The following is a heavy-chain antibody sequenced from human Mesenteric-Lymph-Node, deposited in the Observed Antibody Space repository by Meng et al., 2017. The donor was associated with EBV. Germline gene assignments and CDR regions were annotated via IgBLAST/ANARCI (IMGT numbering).Heavy chain of an antibody. J-gene: IGHJ5*02. D-gene: IGHD2-15*01. CDR3: ARGVCSDHSCYSRGFDP. V-gene: IGHV1-8*01. CDR2: MNPNSGNT. Sequence: QVLIGQSGAEGKQPGASVKVSCKASGTTFSSYDINWVRQANGQGLEWMGWMNPNSGNTDYAQKFQGRVTMTRNTSISTAYMELSSLRSEDTAVYYCARGVCSDHSCYSRGFDPWGQGTLVTVSS. CDR1: GTTFSSYD.